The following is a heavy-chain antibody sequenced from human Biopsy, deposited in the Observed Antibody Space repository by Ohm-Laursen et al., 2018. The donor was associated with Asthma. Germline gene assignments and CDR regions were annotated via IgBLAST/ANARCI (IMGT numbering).Heavy chain of an antibody. CDR3: ARDPHNSYLASLRTKFNYYYYGMDV. J-gene: IGHJ6*02. Sequence: SVKVSCKASGGTFSRYAISWVRQAPGQGLEWMGGIIPVFGTSNYAQKFQGRVTFTADGSTSSAYMELSSLRSEDTAVYYCARDPHNSYLASLRTKFNYYYYGMDVWGQGTTVTVSS. CDR1: GGTFSRYA. D-gene: IGHD1-7*01. V-gene: IGHV1-69*13. CDR2: IIPVFGTS.